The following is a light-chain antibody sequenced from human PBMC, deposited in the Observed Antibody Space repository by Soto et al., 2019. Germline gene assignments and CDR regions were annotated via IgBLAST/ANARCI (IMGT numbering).Light chain of an antibody. V-gene: IGLV2-14*03. CDR1: SSDVGGFNY. Sequence: QSVLTQPASVSGSPGQSITISCTGTSSDVGGFNYVSWYQQHPGKAPKLMIYDVTNRPSGVSYRFSGSKSGNTSSLTISGLQAEDEADYSCNSYTRSSPYVFGTGTKLTVL. CDR3: NSYTRSSPYV. CDR2: DVT. J-gene: IGLJ1*01.